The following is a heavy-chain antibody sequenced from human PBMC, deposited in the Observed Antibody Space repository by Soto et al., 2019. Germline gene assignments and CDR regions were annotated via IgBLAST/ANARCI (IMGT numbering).Heavy chain of an antibody. J-gene: IGHJ3*02. CDR2: IKRDGSST. CDR1: GFTFSTYW. D-gene: IGHD6-13*01. V-gene: IGHV3-74*01. CDR3: AREGLDTAGFFEI. Sequence: GGSLRLSCAASGFTFSTYWMHWVRQAPGKGLMWVSRIKRDGSSTTYADSVKGRFTISRDNAKNTLYLQMSSLRAEDTAVYYCAREGLDTAGFFEIWGQGTMVTVSS.